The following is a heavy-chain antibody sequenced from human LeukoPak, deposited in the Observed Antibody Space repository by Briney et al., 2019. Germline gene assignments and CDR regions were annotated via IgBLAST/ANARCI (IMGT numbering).Heavy chain of an antibody. J-gene: IGHJ4*02. CDR2: TYYRSNCYS. CDR3: ARDLNSVFDY. V-gene: IGHV6-1*01. D-gene: IGHD2-21*01. CDR1: GDIFSSNTVG. Sequence: SQTLSLTCAISGDIFSSNTVGWNWIRQSQSRGLEWLGRTYYRSNCYSDYAVSVKSRITLYPDTSNNQISLQLNSVTPDDAAVYYCARDLNSVFDYWGQGTLVPVSS.